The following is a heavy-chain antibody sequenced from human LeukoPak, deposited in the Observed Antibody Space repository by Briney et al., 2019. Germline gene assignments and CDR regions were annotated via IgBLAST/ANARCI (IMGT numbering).Heavy chain of an antibody. CDR1: GFTFNTAW. J-gene: IGHJ4*02. CDR2: IRSAVDGGTA. V-gene: IGHV3-15*01. CDR3: TRYSGSPGDY. D-gene: IGHD1-26*01. Sequence: GGSLRLSCRTSGFTFNTAWMSWVRQAPGKGLEWVGRIRSAVDGGTADYAAPVKGRFIISRDDSTNTIHLHMDSLRTDDTAVYYCTRYSGSPGDYWGQGTLVTVSS.